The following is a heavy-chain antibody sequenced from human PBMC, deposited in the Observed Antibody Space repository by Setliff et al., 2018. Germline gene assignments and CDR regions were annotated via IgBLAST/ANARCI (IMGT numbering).Heavy chain of an antibody. D-gene: IGHD3-22*01. J-gene: IGHJ4*02. Sequence: SVKVSCKASGGTFSSYAISWVRQAPGQGLEWMGRIIPIFGTANYAQKFQGRVTITADKYTSTAYMELSSLRSEDTAVYYCARDRPPYYYDSSGYYYSAGNFDYWGQGTLVTVSS. CDR1: GGTFSSYA. CDR2: IIPIFGTA. CDR3: ARDRPPYYYDSSGYYYSAGNFDY. V-gene: IGHV1-69*06.